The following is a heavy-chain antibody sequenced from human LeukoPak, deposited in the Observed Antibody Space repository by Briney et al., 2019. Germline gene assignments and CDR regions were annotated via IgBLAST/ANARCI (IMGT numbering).Heavy chain of an antibody. Sequence: GRSLRLSCAASGHRFRNYGMHWVRQAPGKGLEWVAVIWYDGSNQYYIDSVKGRFTVSRDNAKNTLYLQMNSLRAEDTAVYYCATDRNSGKYYDYWGQGTLVTVSS. D-gene: IGHD1-26*01. V-gene: IGHV3-33*01. CDR2: IWYDGSNQ. CDR1: GHRFRNYG. CDR3: ATDRNSGKYYDY. J-gene: IGHJ4*02.